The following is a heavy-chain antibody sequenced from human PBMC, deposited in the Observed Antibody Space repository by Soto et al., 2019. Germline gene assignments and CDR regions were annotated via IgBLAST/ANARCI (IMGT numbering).Heavy chain of an antibody. CDR2: INFSSDVI. D-gene: IGHD2-15*01. CDR3: VRVAGGSFV. CDR1: GFTFSSYS. J-gene: IGHJ4*02. Sequence: DVQLVESGGGLVQPGGSLRLSCSASGFTFSSYSMNWVRQAPGKGLEWLSYINFSSDVIYYADSVKGRFTISRDNAENSLFLQMSSLRDKDTGVYYCVRVAGGSFVWGQGTLVTVSS. V-gene: IGHV3-48*02.